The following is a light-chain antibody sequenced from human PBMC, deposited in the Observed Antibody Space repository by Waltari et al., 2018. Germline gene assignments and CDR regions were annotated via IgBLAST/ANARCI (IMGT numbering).Light chain of an antibody. V-gene: IGKV1-33*01. CDR1: QDISNY. CDR2: DAS. J-gene: IGKJ4*01. Sequence: DIQMTQSASSLSASVGDRATITCQASQDISNYLNWYQQKPGKAPKLLIYDASNLETGVPSRFSGSGSGTDFTFTISSLQPEDIATYYCQQYDNLPPLTFGGGTKVEIK. CDR3: QQYDNLPPLT.